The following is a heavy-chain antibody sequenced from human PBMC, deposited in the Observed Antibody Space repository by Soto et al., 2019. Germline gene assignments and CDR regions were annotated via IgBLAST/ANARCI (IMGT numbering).Heavy chain of an antibody. CDR3: DRAKELRFLEWPYYFDY. D-gene: IGHD3-3*01. V-gene: IGHV4-30-4*01. Sequence: QVQLQESGPGLVKPSQTLSLTCTVSGGSISSGDYYWSWIRQPPGKGLEWIGYIYYSGSTYYNPSLKSRVTISVDTSKNKFSLKLSSVTAADTAVYYCDRAKELRFLEWPYYFDYWGQGTLVTVSS. CDR1: GGSISSGDYY. CDR2: IYYSGST. J-gene: IGHJ4*02.